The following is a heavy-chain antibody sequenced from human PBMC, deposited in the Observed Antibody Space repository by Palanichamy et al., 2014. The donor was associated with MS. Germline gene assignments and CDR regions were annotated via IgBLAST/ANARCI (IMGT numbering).Heavy chain of an antibody. CDR1: GYSFTSYW. V-gene: IGHV5-51*03. Sequence: GRSLKISCKGSGYSFTSYWIGWVRQMPGKGLEWMGIIYPGDSDTRYSPSFQGQVTISADKSISTAYLQWSSLKASDTAMYYCARNRYYYGSGSYGNNWFDPWGQGTLVTVSS. CDR2: IYPGDSDT. D-gene: IGHD3-10*01. J-gene: IGHJ5*02. CDR3: ARNRYYYGSGSYGNNWFDP.